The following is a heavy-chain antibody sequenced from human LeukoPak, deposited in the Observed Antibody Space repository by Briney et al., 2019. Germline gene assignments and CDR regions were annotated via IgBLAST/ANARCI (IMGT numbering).Heavy chain of an antibody. V-gene: IGHV3-9*03. CDR1: GFTFDDYA. Sequence: PGRSLRLSCAASGFTFDDYAMHWVRQAPGKGLEWVSGISWNSGSIGYADSVKGRFTISRDNAKNSLYLQINSLRAEDMALYYLEKAWGSMFRGVSPPYFDYGGKEPLVTFP. CDR2: ISWNSGSI. J-gene: IGHJ4*02. CDR3: EKAWGSMFRGVSPPYFDY. D-gene: IGHD3-10*01.